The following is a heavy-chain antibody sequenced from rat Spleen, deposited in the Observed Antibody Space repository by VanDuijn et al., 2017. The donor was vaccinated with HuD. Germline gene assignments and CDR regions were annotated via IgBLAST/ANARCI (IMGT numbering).Heavy chain of an antibody. CDR2: ISYDGSST. D-gene: IGHD1-11*01. J-gene: IGHJ2*01. V-gene: IGHV5-29*01. CDR1: GFTFSDYY. Sequence: EVQLVESDGGLVQPGRSLKLSCAASGFTFSDYYMAWVRQAPTKGLEWVATISYDGSSTYYRDSVKGRFTISRDNAKSTLYLQMDSLRSEDTATYYCARLRSTEGPDYWGQGVMVTVSS. CDR3: ARLRSTEGPDY.